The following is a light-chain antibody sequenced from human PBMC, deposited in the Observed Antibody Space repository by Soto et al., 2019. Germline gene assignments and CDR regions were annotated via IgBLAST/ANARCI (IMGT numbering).Light chain of an antibody. CDR2: GAS. J-gene: IGKJ2*01. V-gene: IGKV3-20*01. CDR3: QQYGSSPRT. CDR1: QSVSSNY. Sequence: EIVLTQSPGTLSLSPGERAALSCRASQSVSSNYLAWYQQKPGQAPRLLIYGASSWATGIPDRLSGSGSGTDFTLTISRLEPEDFAVYYCQQYGSSPRTFGQGTKLEIK.